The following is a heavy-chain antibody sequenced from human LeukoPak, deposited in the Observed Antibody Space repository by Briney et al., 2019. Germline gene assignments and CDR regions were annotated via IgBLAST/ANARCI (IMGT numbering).Heavy chain of an antibody. J-gene: IGHJ4*01. V-gene: IGHV3-30*18. CDR2: ISYDGSHI. CDR1: GFTFCNYG. D-gene: IGHD3-22*01. Sequence: GGSLRLSCAASGFTFCNYGMHWVRQAPGKGLEWVAVISYDGSHISYVDSVKGRFTISRDDSKSTLFLQMISLRGEDTAVYYCAKGRSYDSTGYEFDFCGHGTLVTVSS. CDR3: AKGRSYDSTGYEFDF.